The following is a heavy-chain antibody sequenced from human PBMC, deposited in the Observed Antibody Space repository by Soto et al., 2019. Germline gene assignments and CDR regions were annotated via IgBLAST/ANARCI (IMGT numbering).Heavy chain of an antibody. J-gene: IGHJ6*02. Sequence: ASVKVSCKASGYTFTGYYMHWVRQAPGQGLEWMGWINPNSGGTNYAQKFQGWVTMTRDTSISTAYMELSRLRSDDTAVYYCASSIAAAGSGPDNYYYYYGMDVWGQGTTVTVSS. CDR2: INPNSGGT. CDR3: ASSIAAAGSGPDNYYYYYGMDV. D-gene: IGHD6-13*01. CDR1: GYTFTGYY. V-gene: IGHV1-2*04.